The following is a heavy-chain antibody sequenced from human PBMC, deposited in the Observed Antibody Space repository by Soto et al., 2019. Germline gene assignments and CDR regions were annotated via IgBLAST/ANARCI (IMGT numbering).Heavy chain of an antibody. D-gene: IGHD4-4*01. CDR2: ISKSDNT. CDR3: AREASIIIPDVSDF. V-gene: IGHV3-21*01. Sequence: GGSLRLSCTVSGFAFNNFGINWVRQAPGKGLEWVSYISKSDNTYYSDSVKGRLTISRDNANNSVSLQMNNVRVADTAVYYCAREASIIIPDVSDFWGQGTLVTVSS. J-gene: IGHJ4*02. CDR1: GFAFNNFG.